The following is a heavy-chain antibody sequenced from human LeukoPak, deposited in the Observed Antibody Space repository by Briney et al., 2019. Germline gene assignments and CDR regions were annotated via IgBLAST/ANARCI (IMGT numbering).Heavy chain of an antibody. V-gene: IGHV4-4*07. J-gene: IGHJ4*02. CDR3: ARGSYGSGLDY. CDR1: GGSNSSYY. Sequence: SETLSLTRTVSGGSNSSYYYNWIRQPAGKGLEWIGRIYTTGGTNYNPSLKSRGTMSADTSKNQFSLKLSSVTAADTAVYYCARGSYGSGLDYWGQGALVTVSS. CDR2: IYTTGGT. D-gene: IGHD3-10*01.